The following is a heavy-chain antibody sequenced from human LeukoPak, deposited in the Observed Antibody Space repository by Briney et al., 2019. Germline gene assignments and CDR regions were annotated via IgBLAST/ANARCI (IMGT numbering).Heavy chain of an antibody. CDR2: IIPIFGTA. J-gene: IGHJ3*02. CDR3: ARGSDDIVVAATGAFDI. Sequence: ASVKVSCKASGGTFSSYAISWVRQAPGQGLEWMGGIIPIFGTANYAQKFQGRVTITADESTSTAYMELSSLRSEDTAVYYCARGSDDIVVAATGAFDIWGQGTMVTVSS. V-gene: IGHV1-69*13. D-gene: IGHD2-15*01. CDR1: GGTFSSYA.